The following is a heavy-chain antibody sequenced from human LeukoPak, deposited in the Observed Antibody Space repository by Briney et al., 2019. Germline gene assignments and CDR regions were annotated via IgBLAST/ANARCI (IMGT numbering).Heavy chain of an antibody. Sequence: QSGGSLRLSCAASGFTFSSYEMNWVRQAPGKGLEWVSYISSSGSTIYYADSVKGRFTISRDNAKNSLYLQMNSLRAEDTAVYYCARGGELPSPGIPNFDYWGQGTLVTVSS. J-gene: IGHJ4*02. V-gene: IGHV3-48*03. CDR1: GFTFSSYE. D-gene: IGHD3-10*01. CDR2: ISSSGSTI. CDR3: ARGGELPSPGIPNFDY.